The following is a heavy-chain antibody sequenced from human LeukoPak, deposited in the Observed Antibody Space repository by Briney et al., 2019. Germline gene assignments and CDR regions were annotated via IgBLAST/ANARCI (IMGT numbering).Heavy chain of an antibody. D-gene: IGHD6-13*01. Sequence: PSETLSLTXTVSGDSVSSDNYYWSWIGQPAGKGLEWIGHIYTSGITTYNPSLKSRVTMSLDTSKNQFSLNLNSVTAADTAIYTCARARYSSSWFFDYWGQGTLVTVSS. CDR1: GDSVSSDNYY. CDR3: ARARYSSSWFFDY. J-gene: IGHJ4*02. V-gene: IGHV4-61*09. CDR2: IYTSGIT.